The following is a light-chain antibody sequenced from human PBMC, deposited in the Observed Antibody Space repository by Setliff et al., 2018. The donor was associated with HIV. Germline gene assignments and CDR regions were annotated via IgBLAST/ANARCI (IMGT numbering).Light chain of an antibody. V-gene: IGLV1-44*01. Sequence: QSALSQPPSASGTPGQRVTISCSGSSSNIGVNVVNWYQHLPGTSPKLLIYNNYQRPSGVPDRFSGSKSGSSASPAISGLQSEDEADYYCAVWDNGLKGYVFGTGTKVTVL. CDR1: SSNIGVNV. CDR3: AVWDNGLKGYV. CDR2: NNY. J-gene: IGLJ1*01.